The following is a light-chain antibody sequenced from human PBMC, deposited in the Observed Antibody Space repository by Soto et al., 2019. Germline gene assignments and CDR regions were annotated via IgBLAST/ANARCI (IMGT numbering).Light chain of an antibody. CDR1: SGQSSYA. J-gene: IGLJ3*02. Sequence: QLVLTQSPSASASLGAAVKLTCTLSSGQSSYAIAWNQQQPEKGPRYLMKLNSDGSHSKGDGIPDRFSGSSSGAERYLTISSLQSEDESDYYGQTWGTGIWMVCGGTKLTVI. V-gene: IGLV4-69*01. CDR2: LNSDGSH. CDR3: QTWGTGIWM.